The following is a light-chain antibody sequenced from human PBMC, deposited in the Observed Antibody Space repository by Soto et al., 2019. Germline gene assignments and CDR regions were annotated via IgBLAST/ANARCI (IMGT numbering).Light chain of an antibody. J-gene: IGKJ4*01. CDR2: GAS. CDR3: QQYDRWPLT. V-gene: IGKV3-15*01. CDR1: QSVSGN. Sequence: EIVMTQSPATLSVSPGESATLSCRASQSVSGNLAWYQQKPGQAPRLLIYGASTRATGIPARFSGSGSGTQFTLTVNGLQSEDFAVYYCQQYDRWPLTFGGGTNVEIK.